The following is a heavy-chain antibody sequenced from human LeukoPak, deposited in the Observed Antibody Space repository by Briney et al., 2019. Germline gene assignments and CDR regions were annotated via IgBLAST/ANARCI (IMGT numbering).Heavy chain of an antibody. CDR1: GFTFSSYA. CDR2: ISSSSSYI. J-gene: IGHJ4*02. D-gene: IGHD1-26*01. Sequence: PGGSLRLSCAASGFTFSSYAMSWVRQAPGKGLEWVSSISSSSSYIYYADSVKGRFTISRDNAKNSLYLQMNSLRAEDTAVYYCARDREEGFDYWGQGTLVTVSS. CDR3: ARDREEGFDY. V-gene: IGHV3-21*01.